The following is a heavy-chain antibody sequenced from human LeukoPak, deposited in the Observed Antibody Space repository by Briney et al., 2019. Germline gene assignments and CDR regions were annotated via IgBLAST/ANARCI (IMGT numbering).Heavy chain of an antibody. J-gene: IGHJ4*02. D-gene: IGHD6-19*01. CDR2: INHSGST. CDR3: ARWWLVHQAFDY. CDR1: GGSFSGYY. V-gene: IGHV4-34*01. Sequence: SETLSLTCAVYGGSFSGYYWSWIRQPPGKGLEWIGEINHSGSTNYNPSLKSRVTISVDTSKNQFSLKLSSVTAADTAVYYCARWWLVHQAFDYWGQGTLVTASS.